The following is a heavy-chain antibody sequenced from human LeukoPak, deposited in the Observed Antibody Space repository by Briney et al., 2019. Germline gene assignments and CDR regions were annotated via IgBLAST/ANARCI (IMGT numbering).Heavy chain of an antibody. Sequence: PGGSLRLSCATSGFTFSSYPMSWVRQAPGKGLEWVSAISDSGGSIYYADSVKGRFTISRDNSKNTLYLQMNSLRAEDSAVYYCARKARDNNWNFWFDPWGQGTLVTVSS. D-gene: IGHD1-7*01. J-gene: IGHJ5*02. CDR2: ISDSGGSI. V-gene: IGHV3-23*01. CDR3: ARKARDNNWNFWFDP. CDR1: GFTFSSYP.